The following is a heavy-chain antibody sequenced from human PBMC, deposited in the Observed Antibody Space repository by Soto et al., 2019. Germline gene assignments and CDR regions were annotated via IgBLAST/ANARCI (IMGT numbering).Heavy chain of an antibody. CDR2: IWNDGSHK. V-gene: IGHV3-33*01. D-gene: IGHD3-16*01. CDR3: ARDLMGVLEGTDYNGMDV. J-gene: IGHJ6*02. Sequence: QVQLVESGGGVVRPGRSLRLSCSASGFTFSTYGMHWVRQAPGKGLERVALIWNDGSHKVYADSVKGRFTTSRDNSKNTLYLQVNSLRADDTAVYYCARDLMGVLEGTDYNGMDVWGQGTTVTVSS. CDR1: GFTFSTYG.